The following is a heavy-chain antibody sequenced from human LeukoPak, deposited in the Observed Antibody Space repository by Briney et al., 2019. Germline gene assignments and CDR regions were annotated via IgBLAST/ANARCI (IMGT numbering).Heavy chain of an antibody. CDR1: GGSISSSSYY. CDR3: ARGGYSSSWEIAEYFQH. Sequence: PSETLSLTCTVSGGSISSSSYYWGWIRQPPGKGLEWIGSIYYSGSTYYNPSLKSRVTISVDTSKNQFSLKLSSVTAADTAVYYCARGGYSSSWEIAEYFQHWGQGTLVTVSS. CDR2: IYYSGST. V-gene: IGHV4-39*07. J-gene: IGHJ1*01. D-gene: IGHD6-13*01.